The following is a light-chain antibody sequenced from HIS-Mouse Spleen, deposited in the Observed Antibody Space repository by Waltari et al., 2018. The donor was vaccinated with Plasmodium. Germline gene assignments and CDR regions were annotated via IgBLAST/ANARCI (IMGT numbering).Light chain of an antibody. CDR3: QQYGSSGT. CDR1: KCVSSSY. Sequence: EIVLTQSPGTLSLSPGERATLSCTACKCVSSSYLACDQQKPGPAPRLLIDGASSRATGIPDRFSGSGYGTDFTRTISRLEPEDFAVYYCQQYGSSGTFGQGTKVEIK. V-gene: IGKV3-20*01. CDR2: GAS. J-gene: IGKJ1*01.